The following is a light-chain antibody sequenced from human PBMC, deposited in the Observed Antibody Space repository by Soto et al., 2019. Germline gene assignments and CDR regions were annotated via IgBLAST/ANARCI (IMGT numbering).Light chain of an antibody. V-gene: IGKV1-33*01. CDR2: DAS. CDR1: EDVSDY. J-gene: IGKJ4*01. CDR3: QLYKNVILT. Sequence: DIKMTQSPSSLASSVGDSVTLTCQAREDVSDYVNWYQQKPGRAPKLLLYDASKLGTGVPSRFSGSGSGTDFSFTIRDLQPEDFATYYCQLYKNVILTFGGGTRVDI.